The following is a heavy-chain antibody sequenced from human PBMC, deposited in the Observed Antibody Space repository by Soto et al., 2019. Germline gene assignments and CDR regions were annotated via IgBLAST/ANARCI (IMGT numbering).Heavy chain of an antibody. Sequence: QVQLVQSGAEVKKPGASVKVSCKASGYTFTSYAMHWVRQAPGQRLEWMGWINAGNGNTKYSQKFQGRVTITRDTXAXXADMELSSLRSEDTAVYYCARNSIYDILTGSGFDPWGQGTLVTVSS. CDR2: INAGNGNT. J-gene: IGHJ5*02. CDR1: GYTFTSYA. D-gene: IGHD3-9*01. CDR3: ARNSIYDILTGSGFDP. V-gene: IGHV1-3*01.